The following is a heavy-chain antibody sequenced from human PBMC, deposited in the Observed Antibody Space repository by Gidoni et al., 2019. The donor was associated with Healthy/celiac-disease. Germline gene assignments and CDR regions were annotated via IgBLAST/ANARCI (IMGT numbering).Heavy chain of an antibody. V-gene: IGHV3-23*01. CDR3: AKARDSSGYEFDY. CDR1: GFTFSSYA. J-gene: IGHJ4*02. D-gene: IGHD3-22*01. CDR2: SSGSGGST. Sequence: EVQLLESGGGLVQPGGSLRLSCAASGFTFSSYAMSWVRQAPGKGLGWVSASSGSGGSTYYADSVKGRFTISRDNSKNTLYLQMNSLRAEDTAVYYCAKARDSSGYEFDYWGQGTLVTVSS.